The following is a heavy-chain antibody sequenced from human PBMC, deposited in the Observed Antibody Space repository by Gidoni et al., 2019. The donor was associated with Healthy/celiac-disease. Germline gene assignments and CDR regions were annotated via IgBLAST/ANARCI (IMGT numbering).Heavy chain of an antibody. D-gene: IGHD3-22*01. V-gene: IGHV4-4*02. J-gene: IGHJ6*02. CDR3: ARDKRRVRDYYDQNYYYYGMDV. Sequence: QVQLQESGPGLVKPSGTLSLTCAVSGGSISSRNWWRWVRPPPGKGLEWIGEIYHSGSTNYNPSLKSRVTISVDKSKNQFSLKLSSVTAADTAVYYCARDKRRVRDYYDQNYYYYGMDVWGQGTTVTVSS. CDR1: GGSISSRNW. CDR2: IYHSGST.